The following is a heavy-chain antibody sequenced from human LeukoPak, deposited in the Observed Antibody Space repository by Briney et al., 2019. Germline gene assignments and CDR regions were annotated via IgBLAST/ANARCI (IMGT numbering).Heavy chain of an antibody. CDR2: IRSKACGGTT. CDR3: TRNMNWGFRAGFYFDY. V-gene: IGHV3-49*03. CDR1: GFTFGDYA. Sequence: TGGSLRLSCTASGFTFGDYAMSWFRQAPGKGLEWVGFIRSKACGGTTEYAASVKGRFTISRDDSKSIAYLQMNSLKTEDTAVYYCTRNMNWGFRAGFYFDYWGQGTLVTVSS. D-gene: IGHD7-27*01. J-gene: IGHJ4*02.